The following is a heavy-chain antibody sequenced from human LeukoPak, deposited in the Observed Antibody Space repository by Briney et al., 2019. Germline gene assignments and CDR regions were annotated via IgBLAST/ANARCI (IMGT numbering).Heavy chain of an antibody. J-gene: IGHJ5*02. CDR3: ARVQRTTGTTGWFDP. CDR2: IIPIFGTA. CDR1: GGTFGSYA. V-gene: IGHV1-69*13. D-gene: IGHD1-1*01. Sequence: GASVKVSCKASGGTFGSYAISWVRQAPGQGLEWMGGIIPIFGTANYAQKFQGRVTITADESTSTAYMELSSLRSEDTAVYYCARVQRTTGTTGWFDPWGQGTLVTVSS.